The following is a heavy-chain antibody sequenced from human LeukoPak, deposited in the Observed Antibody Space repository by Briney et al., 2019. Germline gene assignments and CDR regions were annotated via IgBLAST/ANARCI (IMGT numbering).Heavy chain of an antibody. CDR3: TRDRFCTSGVCQARLLDY. D-gene: IGHD2-8*01. V-gene: IGHV3-15*01. Sequence: GGSLRLSCAVSGFTFSDAWMTWVRQAPGKGLEWVGRIKSKTDGETTHYAAPVKGRFTISRDDSKNTLYPQMNSLKTEDTAVYLCTRDRFCTSGVCQARLLDYWGQGTLVTVSS. J-gene: IGHJ4*02. CDR1: GFTFSDAW. CDR2: IKSKTDGETT.